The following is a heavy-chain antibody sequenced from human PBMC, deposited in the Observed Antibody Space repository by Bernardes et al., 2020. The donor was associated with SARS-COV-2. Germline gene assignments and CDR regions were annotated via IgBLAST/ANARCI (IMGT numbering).Heavy chain of an antibody. CDR1: GITFSSYG. J-gene: IGHJ4*02. V-gene: IGHV3-23*01. D-gene: IGHD6-19*01. Sequence: GGSRRLSCAASGITFSSYGMTWVRQSPGKGLEWVSAISGSAGLTYYADSVKARFTISRDNSKNTLYLQMNSLRAEDTAIYYCAVIVVSGSWYFDYWGQGSLITVSS. CDR2: ISGSAGLT. CDR3: AVIVVSGSWYFDY.